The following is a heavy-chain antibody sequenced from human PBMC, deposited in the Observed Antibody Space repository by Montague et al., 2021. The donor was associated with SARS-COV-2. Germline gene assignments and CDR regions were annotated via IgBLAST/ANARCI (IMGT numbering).Heavy chain of an antibody. CDR1: GFSLSTSGMR. CDR2: IDWDDDK. CDR3: ARSYYDILTAYYTPIDY. V-gene: IGHV2-70*04. Sequence: PALVKPTQTLTLTCTFSGFSLSTSGMRASWIRQPPGKALEWLARIDWDDDKFYSISLKTRLTISKDTSKNQVVLTMTNMDPVDTATYYCARSYYDILTAYYTPIDYGGQGTRVTGSA. D-gene: IGHD3-9*01. J-gene: IGHJ4*02.